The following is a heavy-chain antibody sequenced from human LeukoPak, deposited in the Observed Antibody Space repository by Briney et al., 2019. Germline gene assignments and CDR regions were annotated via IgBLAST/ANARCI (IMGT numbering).Heavy chain of an antibody. CDR3: ARGPGDYGPVDY. CDR2: TYYRSKWYN. V-gene: IGHV6-1*01. J-gene: IGHJ4*02. Sequence: SQTLSLTCAISGDSVSSSNAAWNWIRQSPSRGLEWLGRTYYRSKWYNNYAVSVKSRITINPDTSKNQFSLKLSSVTAADTAVYYCARGPGDYGPVDYWGQGTLVTVSS. CDR1: GDSVSSSNAA. D-gene: IGHD4-17*01.